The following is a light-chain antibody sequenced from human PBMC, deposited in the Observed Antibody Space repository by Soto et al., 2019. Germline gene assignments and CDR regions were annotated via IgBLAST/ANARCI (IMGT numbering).Light chain of an antibody. CDR2: GNN. CDR1: SSNVGTGSD. CDR3: HSFAITLIPYV. Sequence: QSVLTQSPSVSGAPGQRVTISCTGSSSNVGTGSDVRWYQHLPGAAPRLLLYGNNNRPSGVPDRVSGSKSGTSASLAITEFLVEDEADYYCHSFAITLIPYVFAPGPKVPAL. V-gene: IGLV1-40*01. J-gene: IGLJ1*01.